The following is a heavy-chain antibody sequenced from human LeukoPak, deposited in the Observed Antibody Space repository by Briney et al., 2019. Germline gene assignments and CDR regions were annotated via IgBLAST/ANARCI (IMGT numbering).Heavy chain of an antibody. V-gene: IGHV4-59*01. D-gene: IGHD6-13*01. Sequence: SETLSLTCTVSGGSISSYYWSWIRQPPGKGLEWIGYIYYSGSTNYNPSLMSRVTISVDTSKNQFSLKLSSVTAADTAVYYCARDKGGQQLREFDYWGQGTLVTVSS. CDR1: GGSISSYY. CDR3: ARDKGGQQLREFDY. J-gene: IGHJ4*02. CDR2: IYYSGST.